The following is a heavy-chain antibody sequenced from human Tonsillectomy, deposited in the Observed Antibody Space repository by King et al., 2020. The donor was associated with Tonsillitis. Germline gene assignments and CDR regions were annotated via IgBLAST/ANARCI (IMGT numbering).Heavy chain of an antibody. V-gene: IGHV3-30*18. J-gene: IGHJ4*02. CDR2: ISYDVTNK. CDR3: AKMGDFWSGYSDY. D-gene: IGHD3-3*01. Sequence: VQLVESGGGVVQPGRSLRLSCAASGFTFSNYGMHWVRQAPGKGLVWVAVISYDVTNKYYADSVKGRFTISRDNSKNTLSLQMNSLRAEDTAVYYCAKMGDFWSGYSDYWGQGTQVTVSS. CDR1: GFTFSNYG.